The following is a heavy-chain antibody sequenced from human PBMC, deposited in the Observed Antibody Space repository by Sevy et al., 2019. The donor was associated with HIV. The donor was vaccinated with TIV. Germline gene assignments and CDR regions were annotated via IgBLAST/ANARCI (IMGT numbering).Heavy chain of an antibody. D-gene: IGHD6-6*01. CDR1: GFTFSDHY. V-gene: IGHV3-72*01. Sequence: GGSPRLSCAASGFTFSDHYMDWVRQAPGKGLEWVGRARDKPNSYTTKYAASVEGRFIISRDDSQNSLYLQINSLEIDDTAVYYCVRVASSGPDKFYFDYWGQGILVTVSS. J-gene: IGHJ4*02. CDR3: VRVASSGPDKFYFDY. CDR2: ARDKPNSYTT.